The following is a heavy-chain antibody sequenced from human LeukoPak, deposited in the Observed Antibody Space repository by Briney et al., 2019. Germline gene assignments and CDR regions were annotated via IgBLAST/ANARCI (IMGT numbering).Heavy chain of an antibody. CDR2: TYYRSKWYS. D-gene: IGHD3-10*01. Sequence: SQTLSLACAISGDSVSSHSAAWNWIGQSPSTGLEWLGRTYYRSKWYSDYAVSVKSRITINPDTSKNQFPLQLNSVTPEDTAVYYCARDYDYYASGTYYRVGFDPWGQGTLVTVSS. V-gene: IGHV6-1*01. J-gene: IGHJ5*02. CDR1: GDSVSSHSAA. CDR3: ARDYDYYASGTYYRVGFDP.